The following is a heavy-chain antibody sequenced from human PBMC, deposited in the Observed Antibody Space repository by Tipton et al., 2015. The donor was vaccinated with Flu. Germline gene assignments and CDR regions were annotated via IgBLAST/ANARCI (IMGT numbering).Heavy chain of an antibody. CDR1: GGTFSSYT. Sequence: QLVQCGAEVKKPGSSVKVSCKASGGTFSSYTISWVRQAPGQGLEWMGRMIPILGIANYAQKFQGRVTITADKSTSTAYMELSSLRSEDRAVYYCAMAIAYCCVDCYSFYYWGQGTLVTVSS. CDR2: MIPILGIA. J-gene: IGHJ4*02. D-gene: IGHD2-21*02. V-gene: IGHV1-69*09. CDR3: AMAIAYCCVDCYSFYY.